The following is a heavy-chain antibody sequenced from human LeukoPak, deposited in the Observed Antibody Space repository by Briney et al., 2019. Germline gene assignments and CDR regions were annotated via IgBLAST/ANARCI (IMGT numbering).Heavy chain of an antibody. CDR3: ARASPSTDSSFDY. D-gene: IGHD6-6*01. CDR1: GVSISSGGYY. V-gene: IGHV4-31*03. J-gene: IGHJ4*02. Sequence: SETLSLTCTVSGVSISSGGYYWGWIRQHPGMGLEWIGYIFYGGNTYYSPSLKSRVTISVDTSKNQFSLKLSSVTAADTAVYYCARASPSTDSSFDYWGQGTLVTVSS. CDR2: IFYGGNT.